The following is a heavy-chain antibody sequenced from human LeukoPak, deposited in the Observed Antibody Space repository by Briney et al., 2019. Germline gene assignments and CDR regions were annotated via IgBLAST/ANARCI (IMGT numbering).Heavy chain of an antibody. D-gene: IGHD3-10*01. CDR2: IYTSGST. CDR1: VGSISSYY. CDR3: ARGKGRWFGRYFDY. J-gene: IGHJ4*02. Sequence: SETLSLTCSLSVGSISSYYWSCIRHPARKGRECIGRIYTSGSTNYNPSLKSRVTMSVDTSKNQFALKLSSVTAADTAVYYCARGKGRWFGRYFDYWGQGTLVTVSS. V-gene: IGHV4-4*07.